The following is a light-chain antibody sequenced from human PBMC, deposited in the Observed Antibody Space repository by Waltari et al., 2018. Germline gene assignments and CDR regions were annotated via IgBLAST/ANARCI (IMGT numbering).Light chain of an antibody. V-gene: IGLV1-40*01. CDR2: GNR. J-gene: IGLJ2*01. Sequence: QSALTQPPSVSGAPGQWVSISCTGSSSNIGAGYDVHWYQQLPGAAPKLLIQGNRSRPSGVPDRFSGSKSGTSASLAIAGLQAEDEADYYCQSYDSTLRVSVFGGGSRLTVL. CDR1: SSNIGAGYD. CDR3: QSYDSTLRVSV.